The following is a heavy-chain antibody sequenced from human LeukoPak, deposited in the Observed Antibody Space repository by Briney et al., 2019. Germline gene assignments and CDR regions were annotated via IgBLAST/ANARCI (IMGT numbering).Heavy chain of an antibody. Sequence: GGSLRLSCAASGFTFSNAWMSWVRQAPGKGLEWVGRIKSKTDGGTTDYAAPVKGRFTVSRDDSKNTLYLQMNSLKTEDTAVYYRTTASPRNGLDCSGQGTLVTVSS. CDR3: TTASPRNGLDC. D-gene: IGHD2-8*01. V-gene: IGHV3-15*01. CDR2: IKSKTDGGTT. CDR1: GFTFSNAW. J-gene: IGHJ4*02.